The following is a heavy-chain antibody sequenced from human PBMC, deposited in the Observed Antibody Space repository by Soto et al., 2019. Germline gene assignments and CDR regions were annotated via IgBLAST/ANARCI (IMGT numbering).Heavy chain of an antibody. J-gene: IGHJ5*02. CDR2: IKSDGSEK. Sequence: EVQLVQSGGGLVQPGGSLTLSCAASGFTFSSHWMSWFRRAPGKGLEWVANIKSDGSEKYYADSVKGRFTVSRDNAQNSVFLQRNSLRAEDTAVYYCTRVHMLAVPAASPWFDPWGQGTRVTVSS. V-gene: IGHV3-7*04. D-gene: IGHD2-2*01. CDR1: GFTFSSHW. CDR3: TRVHMLAVPAASPWFDP.